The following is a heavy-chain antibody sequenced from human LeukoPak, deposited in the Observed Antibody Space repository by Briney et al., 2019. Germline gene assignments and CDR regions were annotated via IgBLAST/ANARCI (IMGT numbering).Heavy chain of an antibody. CDR2: ISGSGEST. CDR1: GFTFSAYA. CDR3: AKDRWRNSVSASDY. Sequence: GGSLRLSCEASGFTFSAYAIAWVRQAPGKGLELVSGISGSGESTFYTDSVKGRFTISRDSSKNTLFLQMNSLRAEDTAVYYCAKDRWRNSVSASDYWGQGTLVTVSS. J-gene: IGHJ4*02. V-gene: IGHV3-23*01. D-gene: IGHD5/OR15-5a*01.